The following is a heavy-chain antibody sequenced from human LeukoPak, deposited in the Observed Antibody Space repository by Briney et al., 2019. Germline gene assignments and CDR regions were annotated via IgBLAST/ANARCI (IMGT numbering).Heavy chain of an antibody. CDR2: IYTSGST. D-gene: IGHD3-22*01. V-gene: IGHV4-4*07. CDR3: ARELYYYDSSEYYFDH. J-gene: IGHJ4*02. CDR1: GGSISSYY. Sequence: SETLSLTCTVSGGSISSYYGSWIRQPAGKGLEWIGRIYTSGSTNYNPSLKSRVTMSVDTSKNQFSLKLSSVTAADTAVYYCARELYYYDSSEYYFDHWGQGTLVTVSS.